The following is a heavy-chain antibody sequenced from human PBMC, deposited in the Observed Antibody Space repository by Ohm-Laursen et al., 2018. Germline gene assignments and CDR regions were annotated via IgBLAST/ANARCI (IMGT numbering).Heavy chain of an antibody. Sequence: SDTLSLTCSVSGASISSYYWSWIRQPPGKGLEWIGYIYYSGSTNYNPSLKSRVTISVDTSKNQFSLKLSSVTAADTAVYYCARDRYYGSGSEYNWFDPWGQGTLVTVSS. J-gene: IGHJ5*02. V-gene: IGHV4-59*01. D-gene: IGHD3-10*01. CDR2: IYYSGST. CDR3: ARDRYYGSGSEYNWFDP. CDR1: GASISSYY.